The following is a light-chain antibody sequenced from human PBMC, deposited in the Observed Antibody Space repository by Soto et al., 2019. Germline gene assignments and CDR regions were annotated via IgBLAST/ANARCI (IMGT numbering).Light chain of an antibody. CDR1: QGISSF. V-gene: IGKV1-9*01. CDR3: QQLYIFPLT. CDR2: AAS. Sequence: IHLTXXXSXXXXXXXXRXTIXCRASQGISSFLAWYQQKPGKAPNLLMYAASTLQSGVPSRFSGGESGTEYTLTISSLQPEDSATYYCQQLYIFPLTFGQGTRLEIK. J-gene: IGKJ5*01.